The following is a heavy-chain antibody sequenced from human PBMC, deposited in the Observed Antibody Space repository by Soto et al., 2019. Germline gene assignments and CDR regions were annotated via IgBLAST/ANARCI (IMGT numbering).Heavy chain of an antibody. D-gene: IGHD2-15*01. CDR2: IRSKANSYAT. CDR1: GFTFSGSA. J-gene: IGHJ4*02. CDR3: TRPAICSGGSCYSSGDY. Sequence: EVQLVESGGGLVQPGGSLKLSCAASGFTFSGSAMHWVRQASGKGLEWVGRIRSKANSYATAYAASVKGRFTISRDDSKNTAYLQMNSLKTEDTAVYYCTRPAICSGGSCYSSGDYCGQGTLVTVSS. V-gene: IGHV3-73*01.